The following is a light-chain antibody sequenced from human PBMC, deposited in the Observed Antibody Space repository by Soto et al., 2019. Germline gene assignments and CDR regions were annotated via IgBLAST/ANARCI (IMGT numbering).Light chain of an antibody. CDR2: GAS. CDR3: QQYDNSIT. Sequence: EIVLTQSPGTLSLSPGETATLSCRACQSVSSNNLAWHHQKPGQTPSLLIYGASTRATGIPDRFSGSGSGTDFTLTISRLEPEDFTVYYCQQYDNSITFGQGTRLEIE. V-gene: IGKV3-20*01. CDR1: QSVSSNN. J-gene: IGKJ5*01.